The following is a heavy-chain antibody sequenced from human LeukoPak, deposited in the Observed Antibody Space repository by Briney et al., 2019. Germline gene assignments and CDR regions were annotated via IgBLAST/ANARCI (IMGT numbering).Heavy chain of an antibody. D-gene: IGHD4-23*01. CDR2: IYSSGNT. Sequence: SETLSLTCTVSGGSISSGNYHWIWIRQPAGEGLEWIGRIYSSGNTNYNPSLKSRVSISIDTSKNQFSLRLSSVTAADTALYYCARRSTVLTANYEYWGQGTLVTVSA. V-gene: IGHV4-61*02. CDR1: GGSISSGNYH. J-gene: IGHJ4*02. CDR3: ARRSTVLTANYEY.